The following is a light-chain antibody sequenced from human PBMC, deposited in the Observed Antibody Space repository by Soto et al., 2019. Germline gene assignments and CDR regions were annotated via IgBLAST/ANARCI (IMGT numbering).Light chain of an antibody. V-gene: IGKV3-11*01. CDR3: QQRTNSRIT. CDR2: DTS. Sequence: EIVLTQSPAILSLSPGERATLSCRASQSVSSSLAWYQQKPGQAPRLLIYDTSNRATDIPPRFSGSGSGTDFTLTISSLEPEDFDVYYCQQRTNSRITVGPAPRLEI. J-gene: IGKJ5*01. CDR1: QSVSSS.